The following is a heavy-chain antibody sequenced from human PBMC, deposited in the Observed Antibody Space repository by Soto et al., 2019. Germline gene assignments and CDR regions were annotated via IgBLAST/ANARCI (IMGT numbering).Heavy chain of an antibody. J-gene: IGHJ4*02. D-gene: IGHD2-21*02. Sequence: QVQLQQWGAGLLKPSETLSLTCAVYGGSFSGYYWSWIRQPPGKGLEWIGEINHSGSTNYNPSLKSRVTISVDTSKNQFSLKLSSVTAADTAVYYCARVRGNSPFDYWGQGTLVTVSS. V-gene: IGHV4-34*01. CDR2: INHSGST. CDR3: ARVRGNSPFDY. CDR1: GGSFSGYY.